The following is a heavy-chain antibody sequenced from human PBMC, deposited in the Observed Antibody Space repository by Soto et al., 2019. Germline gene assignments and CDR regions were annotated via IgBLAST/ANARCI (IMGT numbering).Heavy chain of an antibody. CDR1: GDSISSYY. CDR3: ARGFFSFRWDPLDY. CDR2: IYHSGNT. J-gene: IGHJ4*02. V-gene: IGHV4-59*01. Sequence: SETLSLTCSVSGDSISSYYWSWIRQPPGKGLEWIGYIYHSGNTNYNPSLRGRVTISDDTSKNDFSLKLSSVTAADTAVYYCARGFFSFRWDPLDYWGQGSPVTVS. D-gene: IGHD1-26*01.